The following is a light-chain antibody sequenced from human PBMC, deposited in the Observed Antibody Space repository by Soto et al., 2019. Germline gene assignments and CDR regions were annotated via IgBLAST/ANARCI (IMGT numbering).Light chain of an antibody. CDR2: DVS. Sequence: QSALTQPPSASGSPGQSVTVSCTGTSGDVGGYNSVSWYQQHPDKAPKLMIYDVSQRPSGVPDRFSGSKSGNTASLTVSGLQAEDEADYYCSSYAGTHIVFGTGTKVTVL. J-gene: IGLJ1*01. CDR1: SGDVGGYNS. V-gene: IGLV2-8*01. CDR3: SSYAGTHIV.